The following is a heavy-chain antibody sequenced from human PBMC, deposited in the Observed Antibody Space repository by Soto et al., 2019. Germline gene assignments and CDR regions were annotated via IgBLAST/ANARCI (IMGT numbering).Heavy chain of an antibody. CDR1: GGSISSGDYY. V-gene: IGHV4-30-4*01. Sequence: PSETLSLTCTVSGGSISSGDYYWGWIRQPPGKGLEWIGYIYYSGSTYYNPSLKSRVTISVDTSKNQFSLKLSSVTAADTAVYYCARAGRTYYYDSSGFPPPDYWGQGTLVTVSS. D-gene: IGHD3-22*01. CDR3: ARAGRTYYYDSSGFPPPDY. CDR2: IYYSGST. J-gene: IGHJ4*02.